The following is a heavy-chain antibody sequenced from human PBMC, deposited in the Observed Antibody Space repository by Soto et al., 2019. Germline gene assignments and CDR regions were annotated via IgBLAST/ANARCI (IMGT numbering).Heavy chain of an antibody. V-gene: IGHV3-15*07. CDR3: TTALYLYSSGPTLVRSQDGMDV. CDR2: IKSKTDGGTT. Sequence: EVQLVESGGGLVKPGGSLRLSCAASGFTFSNAWMNWVRQAPGKGLEWVGRIKSKTDGGTTDYAAPVKGRFTISRDDSKNTLYLQMNSLKTEDTAVYYCTTALYLYSSGPTLVRSQDGMDVWGQGTTVTVSS. D-gene: IGHD6-19*01. J-gene: IGHJ6*02. CDR1: GFTFSNAW.